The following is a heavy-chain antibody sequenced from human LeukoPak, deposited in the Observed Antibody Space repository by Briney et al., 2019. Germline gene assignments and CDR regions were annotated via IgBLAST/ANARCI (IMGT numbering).Heavy chain of an antibody. D-gene: IGHD4-17*01. Sequence: ASVKVSCKASGYTFTSYYMHWVRHAHGQGLERMGIINPSGGSTSYAQKFQGRVTMTRDTSTSTVYMELSSLRSEDTAVYYCAREPYGGNWFDLWGQGTQVTVSS. V-gene: IGHV1-46*01. CDR2: INPSGGST. CDR1: GYTFTSYY. J-gene: IGHJ5*02. CDR3: AREPYGGNWFDL.